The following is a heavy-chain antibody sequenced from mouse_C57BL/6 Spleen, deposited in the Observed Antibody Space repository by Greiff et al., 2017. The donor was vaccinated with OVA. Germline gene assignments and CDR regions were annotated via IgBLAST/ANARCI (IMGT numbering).Heavy chain of an antibody. CDR2: ISDGGSYT. Sequence: EVQGVESGGGLVKPGGSLTLSCAASGFTFSSYAMSWVRPTPEKRLEWVATISDGGSYTYYPDNVKGRFTISRDNAKNNLYLQMSHLKSEDTAMYYCARDQLRRPLDYWGQGTTLTVSS. CDR3: ARDQLRRPLDY. V-gene: IGHV5-4*01. J-gene: IGHJ2*01. D-gene: IGHD2-4*01. CDR1: GFTFSSYA.